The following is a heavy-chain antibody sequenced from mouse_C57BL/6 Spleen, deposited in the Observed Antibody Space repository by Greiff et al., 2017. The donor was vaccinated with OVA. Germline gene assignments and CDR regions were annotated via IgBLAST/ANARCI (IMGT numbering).Heavy chain of an antibody. CDR3: TRRGSRGYAMDY. V-gene: IGHV1-15*01. CDR1: GYTFTDYE. Sequence: VQLQQSGAELVRPGASVTLSCKASGYTFTDYEMHWVKQTPVHGLEWIGAIDPETGGTAYNQKFKGKAILTADKSSSTAYMELRSLTSEDSAVDYCTRRGSRGYAMDYWGQGTSVTVSS. J-gene: IGHJ4*01. CDR2: IDPETGGT. D-gene: IGHD1-1*01.